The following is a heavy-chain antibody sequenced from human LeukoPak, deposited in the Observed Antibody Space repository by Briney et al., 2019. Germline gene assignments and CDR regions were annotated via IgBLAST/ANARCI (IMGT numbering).Heavy chain of an antibody. J-gene: IGHJ6*03. CDR2: VKQDGSEK. CDR3: AKLGSGYYYPYYYFYMDV. D-gene: IGHD3-22*01. V-gene: IGHV3-7*01. CDR1: GFTFSNYW. Sequence: GGSLRLSCAASGFTFSNYWMGWVRQAPGKGLEWVANVKQDGSEKDYVDSVKGRFTISRDNARNSLYLQMNSLRAEDTAVYYCAKLGSGYYYPYYYFYMDVWGKGTTVTVSS.